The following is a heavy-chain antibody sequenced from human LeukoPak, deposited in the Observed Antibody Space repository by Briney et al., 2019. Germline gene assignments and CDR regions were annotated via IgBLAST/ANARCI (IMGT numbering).Heavy chain of an antibody. CDR1: EYTFTGYY. CDR3: ARGGYFDWFLDY. CDR2: INPNSGGT. D-gene: IGHD3-9*01. V-gene: IGHV1-2*02. J-gene: IGHJ4*02. Sequence: ASVKVSCKASEYTFTGYYMHWVRQAPGQGLEWMGWINPNSGGTNYAQKLQGRVTMTTDTSTSTAYMELRSLRSDDTAVYYCARGGYFDWFLDYWGQGTLVTVSS.